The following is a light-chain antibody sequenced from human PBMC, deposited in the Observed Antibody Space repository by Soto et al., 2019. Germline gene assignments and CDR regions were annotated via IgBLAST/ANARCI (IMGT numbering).Light chain of an antibody. V-gene: IGKV1-39*01. CDR3: QQRYSTPRE. CDR2: AAS. J-gene: IGKJ1*01. CDR1: QSISSY. Sequence: DIQMTQSPSSLSASVGDRVTITCRASQSISSYLNWYQQKPGKAPKLLIYAASSLQSGVPSRFSGSGSGTDFTLTISSLQPEDFATYYCQQRYSTPREFGQWTKVEIK.